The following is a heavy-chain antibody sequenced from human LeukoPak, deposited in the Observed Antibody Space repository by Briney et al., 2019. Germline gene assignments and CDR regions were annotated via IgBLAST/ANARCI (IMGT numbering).Heavy chain of an antibody. Sequence: ASVKVSCKASGYTFTSYPMHWVRQAPGQRLEWMGWINTGNGNTKYSQKFQGRVTTTRDTSASTAYMELSSLRSEDTAMYYCARDDSSRDLYWGQGTLVTVSS. V-gene: IGHV1-3*04. D-gene: IGHD6-13*01. J-gene: IGHJ4*02. CDR1: GYTFTSYP. CDR2: INTGNGNT. CDR3: ARDDSSRDLY.